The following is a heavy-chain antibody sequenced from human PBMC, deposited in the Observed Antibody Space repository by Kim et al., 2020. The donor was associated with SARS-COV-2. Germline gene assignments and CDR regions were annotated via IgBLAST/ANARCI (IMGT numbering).Heavy chain of an antibody. V-gene: IGHV3-21*01. Sequence: WGSLRLSCVASEFTFSTYTMDWVRQAPGKGMELVSSFSSSNSYVNYADSVMGRFTISRDNAKNSLFLDMISLRAEDTAVYYCVVVPAATHLFDFWGQGTIVTVSS. J-gene: IGHJ3*01. CDR2: FSSSNSYV. CDR3: VVVPAATHLFDF. D-gene: IGHD2-2*01. CDR1: EFTFSTYT.